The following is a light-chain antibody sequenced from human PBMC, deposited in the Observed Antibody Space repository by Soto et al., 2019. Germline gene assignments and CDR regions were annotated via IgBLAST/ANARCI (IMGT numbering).Light chain of an antibody. CDR1: SSDVGGYNY. V-gene: IGLV2-14*01. CDR2: EVS. J-gene: IGLJ1*01. CDR3: TSYAGTHYV. Sequence: QSVLTQPASVSGSPGQSITISCTGTSSDVGGYNYVSWYQQHPGKAPKLMIYEVSNRPSGVSNRFSGSKSVNTASLTVSGLQAEDEADYYCTSYAGTHYVFGTGTKVTVL.